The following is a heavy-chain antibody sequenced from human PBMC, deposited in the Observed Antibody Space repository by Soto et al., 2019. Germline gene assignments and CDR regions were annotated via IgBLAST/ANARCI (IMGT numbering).Heavy chain of an antibody. V-gene: IGHV3-11*01. CDR1: GFSFSDYY. D-gene: IGHD6-13*01. Sequence: QVQLVESGGGLVKPGGSLRLSCAASGFSFSDYYMSWIRQAPGKGLEWVSYISSSGDTKLYAESVKGRFTISRDNARNPLHLEMNSLRAEATAVYYCAKPLSLYSSSYLDYWAQGTLVTVSS. J-gene: IGHJ4*02. CDR2: ISSSGDTK. CDR3: AKPLSLYSSSYLDY.